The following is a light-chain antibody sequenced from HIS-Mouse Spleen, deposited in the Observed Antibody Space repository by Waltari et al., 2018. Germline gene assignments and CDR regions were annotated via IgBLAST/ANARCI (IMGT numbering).Light chain of an antibody. Sequence: QSALTQPASVSGSPGQSITLSCTGTSSDVGSYKLVSWYQQHPGKAPKLMIYEGSKRPSGVSNRFSGSKSGNTASLTISGLQAEDEADYYCCSYAGNYVFGTGTKVTVL. CDR1: SSDVGSYKL. V-gene: IGLV2-23*01. CDR2: EGS. J-gene: IGLJ1*01. CDR3: CSYAGNYV.